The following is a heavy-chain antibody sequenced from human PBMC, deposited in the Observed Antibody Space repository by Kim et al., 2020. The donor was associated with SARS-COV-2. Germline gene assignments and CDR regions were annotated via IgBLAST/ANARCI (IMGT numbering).Heavy chain of an antibody. CDR3: AKTVIMDGYDYFYYYAMDV. D-gene: IGHD5-18*01. J-gene: IGHJ6*02. CDR1: GFTFDTFA. Sequence: GGSLRLSCAASGFTFDTFAMSWVRQAPGKGLEWVSVISGGAVNKFYADSVRGRFTISRDNSKSTLYLQMNSLRDEDTALYYCAKTVIMDGYDYFYYYAMDVWGQGTTVPVSS. CDR2: ISGGAVNK. V-gene: IGHV3-23*01.